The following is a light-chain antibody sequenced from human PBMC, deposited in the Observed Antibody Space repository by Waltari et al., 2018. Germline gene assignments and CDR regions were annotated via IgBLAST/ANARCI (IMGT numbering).Light chain of an antibody. V-gene: IGLV2-23*02. Sequence: QSALTQPASVSGSPGQSITISCTGTSTDIGVSDYVSWYQHHPGKAPKVMIYDVTKRPSGVSIRFSGSKSGNTASLTISGLQAEDEADYYCCSYAGNNYVLFGGGTKLTVL. CDR2: DVT. CDR3: CSYAGNNYVL. J-gene: IGLJ2*01. CDR1: STDIGVSDY.